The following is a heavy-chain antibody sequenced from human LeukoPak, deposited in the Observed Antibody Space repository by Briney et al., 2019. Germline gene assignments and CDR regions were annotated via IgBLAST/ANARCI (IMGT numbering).Heavy chain of an antibody. CDR2: FDPEDGET. J-gene: IGHJ4*02. D-gene: IGHD3-10*01. Sequence: ASVRVSCKVSGYTLTELSMHWARQAPGKGLEWMGGFDPEDGETIYAQKFQGRVTMTEDTSTDTAYMELSSLRSEDTAVYYCATSDYGSGSYYHHPLDYWGQGTLVTVSS. CDR3: ATSDYGSGSYYHHPLDY. V-gene: IGHV1-24*01. CDR1: GYTLTELS.